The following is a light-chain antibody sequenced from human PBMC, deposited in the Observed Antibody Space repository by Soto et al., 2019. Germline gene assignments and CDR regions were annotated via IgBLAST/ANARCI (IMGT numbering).Light chain of an antibody. J-gene: IGKJ4*01. CDR2: AAS. V-gene: IGKV1-9*01. CDR1: QGISSY. CDR3: QQLNSYPLT. Sequence: DVQLTQSPSFLSASVGYRFTITCRASQGISSYLAWYQQKPGKAPKLLIYAASTLQSGVPSRFSGSGSGTEFTLTISSLQPEDFATYYCQQLNSYPLTFGGGTKVDIK.